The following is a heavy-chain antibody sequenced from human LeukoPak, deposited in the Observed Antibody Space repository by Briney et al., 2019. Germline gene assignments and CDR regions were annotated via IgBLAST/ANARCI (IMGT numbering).Heavy chain of an antibody. CDR1: GGSISSGSYY. CDR3: ARAYHSSWYLNWFDP. CDR2: IYYSGST. Sequence: SETLSLTCTVSGGSISSGSYYRSWIRQPPGTGLEWIGYIYYSGSTNYNPSLKSRVTISVDTSKNQFSLKLSSVTAADTAVYYCARAYHSSWYLNWFDPWGQGTLVTVSS. V-gene: IGHV4-61*01. D-gene: IGHD6-13*01. J-gene: IGHJ5*02.